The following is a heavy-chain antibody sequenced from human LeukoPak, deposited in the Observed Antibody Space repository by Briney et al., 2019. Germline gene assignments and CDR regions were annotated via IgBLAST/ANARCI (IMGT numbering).Heavy chain of an antibody. J-gene: IGHJ3*01. CDR3: ARRRRIAGVGTDALDV. CDR2: IYNSEST. V-gene: IGHV4-59*08. Sequence: SETLSLTCTVSGGSISSYYWTWIQQPPGKGLEWIGYIYNSESTNYNPSLKSRVTISVDTSKNQFSLKLTSVTAADTAMYYCARRRRIAGVGTDALDVWGQGTMVTVSS. D-gene: IGHD6-13*01. CDR1: GGSISSYY.